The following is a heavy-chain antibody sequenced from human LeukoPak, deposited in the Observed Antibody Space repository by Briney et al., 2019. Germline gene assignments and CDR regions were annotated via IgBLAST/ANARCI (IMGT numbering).Heavy chain of an antibody. CDR3: AKDRSSSWRLPYYYYYGMDV. J-gene: IGHJ6*02. D-gene: IGHD6-13*01. V-gene: IGHV3-30*18. Sequence: GGSLRLSCAASGFTFSSYGMHWVRQAPGKGLEWVAVISYDGSNKYYADSVKGRFTISRDNSKNTLYLQMNSLRAEDTAVYYCAKDRSSSWRLPYYYYYGMDVWGQGTTVTVSS. CDR2: ISYDGSNK. CDR1: GFTFSSYG.